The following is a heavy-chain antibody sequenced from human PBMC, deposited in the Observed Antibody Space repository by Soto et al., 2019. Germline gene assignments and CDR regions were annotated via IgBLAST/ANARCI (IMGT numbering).Heavy chain of an antibody. V-gene: IGHV2-5*02. CDR1: GFSLSTSGVG. CDR2: IYWDDDK. D-gene: IGHD4-17*01. CDR3: AHSLVTTYFQH. J-gene: IGHJ1*01. Sequence: QITLKESGPTLVKPTQTLTLTCTFSGFSLSTSGVGVGWIRQPPGKALEWLALIYWDDDKRYSPSLKSRLTXTXXTSKNQVVLTMTNMDPVDTATYYCAHSLVTTYFQHWGQGTLVTVSS.